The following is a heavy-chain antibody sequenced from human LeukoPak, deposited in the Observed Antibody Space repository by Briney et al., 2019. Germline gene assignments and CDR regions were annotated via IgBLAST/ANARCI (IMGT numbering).Heavy chain of an antibody. Sequence: PSETLSLTCAVYGGSFSGYYWSWICQPPGKGLEWIGEINHSGTTNYNSSLKSRVTISVDRSKNQFSLKLSSVTATDTAVYYCARGLDYYDSSGYRLPALGYWGQGTLVTVSS. J-gene: IGHJ4*02. V-gene: IGHV4-34*01. CDR2: INHSGTT. D-gene: IGHD3-22*01. CDR3: ARGLDYYDSSGYRLPALGY. CDR1: GGSFSGYY.